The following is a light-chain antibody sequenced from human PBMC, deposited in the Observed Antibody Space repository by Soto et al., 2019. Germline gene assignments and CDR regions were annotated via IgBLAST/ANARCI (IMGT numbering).Light chain of an antibody. CDR3: SSYAGSNNLYVV. J-gene: IGLJ2*01. CDR2: EVN. V-gene: IGLV2-8*01. Sequence: QSVLTQPPSASGSPGQSVTISCTGTSSDVGGSNYVSWYQQHPGKAPKLIISEVNKRPSGVPDRFSGSKSGNTASLTVSGLQAEDEAAYYCSSYAGSNNLYVVFGGGTKLTVL. CDR1: SSDVGGSNY.